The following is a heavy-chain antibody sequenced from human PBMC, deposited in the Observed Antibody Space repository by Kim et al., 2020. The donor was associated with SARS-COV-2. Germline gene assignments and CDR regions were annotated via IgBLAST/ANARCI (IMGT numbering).Heavy chain of an antibody. CDR1: GGSVSDFR. CDR2: IYDSEKT. CDR3: ARDRGSGDLFYDGTGAFDI. Sequence: SETLSLTCTVSGGSVSDFRWNWVRQPPGKGLVWIGYIYDSEKTNYNPSLKSRVTISVDTSRNQFSLKLTSVTAADTAVYYCARDRGSGDLFYDGTGAFDIWGQGSVVTVSS. D-gene: IGHD3-10*01. V-gene: IGHV4-59*02. J-gene: IGHJ3*02.